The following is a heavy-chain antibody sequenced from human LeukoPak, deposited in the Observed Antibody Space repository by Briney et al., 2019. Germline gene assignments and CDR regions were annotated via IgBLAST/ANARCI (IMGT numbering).Heavy chain of an antibody. V-gene: IGHV1-69*05. CDR2: IIPIFGTA. D-gene: IGHD2-2*01. Sequence: GASVKISCKASGGTFSSYAISWVRQAPGQGLEWMGGIIPIFGTANYAQKFQGRVTITTDESTSTAYMELSSLRSEDTAVYYCARHPSYCSSTSCYFNWFDPWGQGTLVTVSS. CDR3: ARHPSYCSSTSCYFNWFDP. J-gene: IGHJ5*02. CDR1: GGTFSSYA.